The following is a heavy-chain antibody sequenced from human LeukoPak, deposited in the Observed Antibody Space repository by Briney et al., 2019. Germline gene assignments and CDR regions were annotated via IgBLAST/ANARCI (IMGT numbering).Heavy chain of an antibody. V-gene: IGHV1-18*01. CDR2: ISAYNGNT. J-gene: IGHJ6*02. D-gene: IGHD5-18*01. CDR3: ATTYGYSYGYGMDV. CDR1: GYTFTSYG. Sequence: ASVKVSCKASGYTFTSYGISWVRQAPGQGLEWVGWISAYNGNTNYAQKLQGRVTMTTDTSTSTAYMELRSLRSDDTAVYYCATTYGYSYGYGMDVWGQGTTVTVSS.